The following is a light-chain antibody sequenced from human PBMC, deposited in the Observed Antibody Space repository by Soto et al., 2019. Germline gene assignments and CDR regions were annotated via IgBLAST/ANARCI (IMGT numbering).Light chain of an antibody. Sequence: DILMTQSPASLAVSLGERATINCKSSHNFLYSSNNKNYLAWYQHKPGQPPKLLIYWASTRESGVPDRFSGSGSGTDFTLTISTLQAEDVAIYHCQQYFTTPITFGQGRRLEIK. CDR2: WAS. J-gene: IGKJ5*01. CDR1: HNFLYSSNNKNY. CDR3: QQYFTTPIT. V-gene: IGKV4-1*01.